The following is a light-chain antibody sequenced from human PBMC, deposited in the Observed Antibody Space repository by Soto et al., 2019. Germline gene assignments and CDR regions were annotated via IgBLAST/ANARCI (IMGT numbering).Light chain of an antibody. CDR1: QSVSSS. Sequence: EIVMTQSPATLSVSPGERVTLSCRASQSVSSSLAWYQQKPGQAPRLLIYGASTRATGIPARFSGSGSGTEFTLTSSSLQSEALAVYYCQQYNNWTPFTFGPGTKVDIK. J-gene: IGKJ3*01. CDR3: QQYNNWTPFT. V-gene: IGKV3-15*01. CDR2: GAS.